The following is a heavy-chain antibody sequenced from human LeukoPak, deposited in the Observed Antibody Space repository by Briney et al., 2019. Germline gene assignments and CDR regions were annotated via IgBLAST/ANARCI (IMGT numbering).Heavy chain of an antibody. Sequence: GGSLRLSCAASGFTFSSYAMHWVRQAPGKGLEYVSAISSNGGSTYYANSVKGRFTISRDNSKNTLYLLMGSLRAEDMAVYYCARDGERRLEPPTYYYYYYMDVWGKGTTVTVSS. V-gene: IGHV3-64*01. CDR1: GFTFSSYA. D-gene: IGHD1-1*01. J-gene: IGHJ6*03. CDR3: ARDGERRLEPPTYYYYYYMDV. CDR2: ISSNGGST.